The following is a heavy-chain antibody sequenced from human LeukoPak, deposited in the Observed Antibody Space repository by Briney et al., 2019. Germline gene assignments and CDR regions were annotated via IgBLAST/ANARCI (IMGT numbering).Heavy chain of an antibody. J-gene: IGHJ6*02. CDR3: ARGYCSGGSCYFHYGMDV. Sequence: ASVKVSCKASGYTVTSYGISWVRQAPGQGLEWMRWISAYNGNTNYAQKLQGRVTMTTDTSTSTAYMELRGLRSDDTAVYYCARGYCSGGSCYFHYGMDVWGQGTTVTVSS. CDR2: ISAYNGNT. V-gene: IGHV1-18*01. CDR1: GYTVTSYG. D-gene: IGHD2-15*01.